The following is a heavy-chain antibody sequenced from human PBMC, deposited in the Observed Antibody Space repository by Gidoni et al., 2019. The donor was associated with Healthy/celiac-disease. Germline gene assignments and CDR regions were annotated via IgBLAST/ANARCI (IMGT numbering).Heavy chain of an antibody. CDR2: IDYSGST. V-gene: IGHV4-31*03. CDR3: ARFGPNDAFDI. Sequence: QVQLQESGPGLVKPSQTLSLTCTVSGGSISSGGYYWNWIRQHPGKGLEWIGYIDYSGSTYYNPSLKSRVTISVDTSKNQFSLKLSSVTAADTAVYYCARFGPNDAFDIWGQGTMVTVSS. J-gene: IGHJ3*02. D-gene: IGHD3-10*01. CDR1: GGSISSGGYY.